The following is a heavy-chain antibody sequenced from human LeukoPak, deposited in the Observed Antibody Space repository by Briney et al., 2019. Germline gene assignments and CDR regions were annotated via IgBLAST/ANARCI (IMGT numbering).Heavy chain of an antibody. J-gene: IGHJ6*02. D-gene: IGHD1-26*01. Sequence: PGGSLRLSCAASTFTFSNYWMSWVRQAPGKGLEWVANIKQDGSEKYYVDSVKGRFTISRDNAKTSLYLQMNSLRAEDTAVYYCAKILDDYYYFGMDVWGQGTTVAVSS. CDR1: TFTFSNYW. CDR3: AKILDDYYYFGMDV. CDR2: IKQDGSEK. V-gene: IGHV3-7*03.